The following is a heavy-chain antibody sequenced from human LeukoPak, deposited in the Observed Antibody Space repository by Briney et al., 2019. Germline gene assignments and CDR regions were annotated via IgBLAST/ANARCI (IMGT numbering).Heavy chain of an antibody. J-gene: IGHJ6*03. D-gene: IGHD3-10*01. V-gene: IGHV3-53*01. CDR3: AKDGFGELLGSYYYYYMDV. Sequence: GGSLRLSCAASGFTVSSNYMSWVRQAPGKGLEWVSVIYSGGSTFYADSVKGRFTISRDNSKNTLYLQMNSLRAEDTAVYYCAKDGFGELLGSYYYYYMDVWGKGTTVTISS. CDR1: GFTVSSNY. CDR2: IYSGGST.